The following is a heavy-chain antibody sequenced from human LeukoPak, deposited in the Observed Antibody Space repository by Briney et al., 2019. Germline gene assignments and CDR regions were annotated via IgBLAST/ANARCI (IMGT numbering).Heavy chain of an antibody. CDR3: AREPPYYYDSSGQNDAFDI. J-gene: IGHJ3*02. CDR2: IYYSGST. V-gene: IGHV4-39*07. D-gene: IGHD3-22*01. CDR1: GGSISSYY. Sequence: KPSETLSLTCTVSGGSISSYYWGWIRQPPGKGLEWIGSIYYSGSTYYNPSLKSRVTISVDTSKNQFSLKLSSVTAADTAVYYCAREPPYYYDSSGQNDAFDIWGQGTMVTVSS.